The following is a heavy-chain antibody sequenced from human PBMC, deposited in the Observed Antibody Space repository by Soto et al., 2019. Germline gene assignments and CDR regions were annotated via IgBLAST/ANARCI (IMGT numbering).Heavy chain of an antibody. V-gene: IGHV1-46*02. CDR3: ARGPDDSDVPRWDH. CDR1: GYNFNQYY. D-gene: IGHD4-17*01. J-gene: IGHJ4*02. Sequence: QVQLVQSGPEVRKPGASVRLSCATSGYNFNQYYIHWVRQAPGQGLGWMGIINLRGGTTEYAHKFRGRVTVTGDTSTRTAYMELSSLRSEHTAVYFCARGPDDSDVPRWDHWGQGTLITVSS. CDR2: INLRGGTT.